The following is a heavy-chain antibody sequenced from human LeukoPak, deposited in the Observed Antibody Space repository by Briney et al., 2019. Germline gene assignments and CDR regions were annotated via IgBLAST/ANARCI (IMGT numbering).Heavy chain of an antibody. V-gene: IGHV3-23*01. J-gene: IGHJ4*02. CDR1: RFTFSTYG. CDR2: ISGSGGST. Sequence: GGSLRLSCAASRFTFSTYGMSWVRQAPGKGLEWVSGISGSGGSTYYADSVKGRFTISRDNSKNTLYLQMNSLTDEDTAVYYCAKKWGVGTTTLDYFDYWGQGTLVTVSS. D-gene: IGHD1-26*01. CDR3: AKKWGVGTTTLDYFDY.